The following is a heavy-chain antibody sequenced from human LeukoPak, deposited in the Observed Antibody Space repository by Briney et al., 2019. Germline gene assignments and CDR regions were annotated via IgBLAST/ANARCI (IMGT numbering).Heavy chain of an antibody. CDR3: ARVHYDSSGYCDYYMDV. CDR1: GFTFSDGW. CDR2: IKSKTDGGTT. D-gene: IGHD3-22*01. V-gene: IGHV3-15*01. J-gene: IGHJ6*03. Sequence: GGSLRFSCAASGFTFSDGWMNWVRQAPGKGLEWVGRIKSKTDGGTTDYAAPVKGRFTISRDDSKNTLYLQMNSLKTEDTAVYYCARVHYDSSGYCDYYMDVWGKGTTVTVSS.